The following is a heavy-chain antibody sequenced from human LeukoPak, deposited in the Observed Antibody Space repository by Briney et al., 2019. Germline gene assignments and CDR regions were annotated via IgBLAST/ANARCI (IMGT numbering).Heavy chain of an antibody. D-gene: IGHD1-26*01. J-gene: IGHJ2*01. CDR3: ARGVGPRYFDL. Sequence: ASVKVSCKASGYNFSIHWMHWVRQAPGQGLEWMGWINPNSGGTNYAQKSQGRVTMTRDTSISTAYMELSRLRSDDTAVYYCARGVGPRYFDLWGRGTLVTVSS. V-gene: IGHV1-2*02. CDR2: INPNSGGT. CDR1: GYNFSIHW.